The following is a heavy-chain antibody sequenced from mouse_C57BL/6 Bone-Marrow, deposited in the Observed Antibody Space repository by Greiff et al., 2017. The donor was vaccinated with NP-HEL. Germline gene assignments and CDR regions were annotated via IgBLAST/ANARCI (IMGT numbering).Heavy chain of an antibody. CDR3: ARPPITTVVATRDMDY. Sequence: VQLQQSGAELARPGASVKLSCKASGYTFTSYGISWVKQRTGQGLGWIGEIYPRSGNTYYNEKFKGKATLTADKSSSTAYMELRSLTSEDSAVYFCARPPITTVVATRDMDYWGQGTSVTVSS. J-gene: IGHJ4*01. CDR1: GYTFTSYG. D-gene: IGHD1-1*01. V-gene: IGHV1-81*01. CDR2: IYPRSGNT.